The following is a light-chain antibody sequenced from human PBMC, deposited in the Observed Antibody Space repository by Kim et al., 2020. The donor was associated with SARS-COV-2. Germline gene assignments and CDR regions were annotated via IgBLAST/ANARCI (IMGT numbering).Light chain of an antibody. CDR3: QQRSDWPPWT. CDR2: DAT. V-gene: IGKV3-11*01. J-gene: IGKJ1*01. CDR1: HSINSS. Sequence: PGERATLSCRASHSINSSLAWYQQKPGRAPRLLIFDATNRATGIPARFSGGGSGTDFTLTISSLEPEDFTVYFCQQRSDWPPWTFGQGTKVDIK.